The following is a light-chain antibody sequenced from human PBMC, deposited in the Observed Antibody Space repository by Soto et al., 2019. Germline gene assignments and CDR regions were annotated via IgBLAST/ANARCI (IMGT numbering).Light chain of an antibody. CDR1: QSVPSTY. J-gene: IGKJ1*01. V-gene: IGKV3-20*01. CDR2: GTS. Sequence: VLSQSPGRLSLSPGERATLSCRASQSVPSTYFAWYQQKSGQPPRLLISGTSNRATGIPDRFSGSVSGRDFTLTISRLEPEDFAVYFCQQFGNSPWTFGQGTKVEI. CDR3: QQFGNSPWT.